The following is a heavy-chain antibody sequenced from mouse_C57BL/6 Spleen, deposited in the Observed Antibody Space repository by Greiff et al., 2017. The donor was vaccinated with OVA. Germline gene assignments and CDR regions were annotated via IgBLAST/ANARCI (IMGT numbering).Heavy chain of an antibody. CDR1: GFTFSDYG. J-gene: IGHJ3*01. V-gene: IGHV5-17*01. D-gene: IGHD2-13*01. CDR2: ISSGSSTI. Sequence: EVQLVESGGGLVKPGGSLKLSCAASGFTFSDYGMHWVRQAPEQGLEWVAYISSGSSTIYYADKVKGRFTISRDNAKNTLFLQMTSLRSEDTAMYYCARPGDYASWSAYWGQGTLVTVSA. CDR3: ARPGDYASWSAY.